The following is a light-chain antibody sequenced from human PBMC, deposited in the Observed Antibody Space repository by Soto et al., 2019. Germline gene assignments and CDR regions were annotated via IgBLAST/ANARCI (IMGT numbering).Light chain of an antibody. CDR1: QSFSSD. V-gene: IGKV3-15*01. CDR3: QQYNNWPRT. CDR2: GAS. J-gene: IGKJ5*01. Sequence: EIVMTQSPATLSVSPGERATLSCRASQSFSSDLAWYHQKPGQAPRLLIYGASTRATGIPARFSGSGSGTEFTLTINSLQSEDFAVYYCQQYNNWPRTFGQGTDWRL.